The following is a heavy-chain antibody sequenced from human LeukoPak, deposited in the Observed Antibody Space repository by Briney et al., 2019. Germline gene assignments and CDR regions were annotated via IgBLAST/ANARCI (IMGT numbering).Heavy chain of an antibody. CDR1: GFTFSSSA. CDR2: ISYGGTTK. Sequence: GRSLRLSCAASGFTFSSSAMHWVRQAPGKGLEWVAVISYGGTTKIYAESVKGRFTISGDNSKDTLYLQMNSLTTEDTAVYYCAKAESPDILSGYYRSYFDHWGQGTLVTVSS. CDR3: AKAESPDILSGYYRSYFDH. J-gene: IGHJ4*02. V-gene: IGHV3-30*04. D-gene: IGHD3-9*01.